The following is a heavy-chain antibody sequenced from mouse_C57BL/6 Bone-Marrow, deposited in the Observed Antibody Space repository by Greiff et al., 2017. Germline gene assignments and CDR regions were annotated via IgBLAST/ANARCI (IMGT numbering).Heavy chain of an antibody. CDR2: IDPSDSYT. CDR1: GYTFTSYW. D-gene: IGHD2-3*01. Sequence: QVQLQQPGAELVMPGASVKLSCKASGYTFTSYWMHWVKQRPGQGLEWIGEIDPSDSYTNYNQKFKGKSTLTVDKSSSTAYMQLSSLTSEDSAVYYCARLGTYGGYRTFDDWGQGTTLTVSS. V-gene: IGHV1-69*01. J-gene: IGHJ2*01. CDR3: ARLGTYGGYRTFDD.